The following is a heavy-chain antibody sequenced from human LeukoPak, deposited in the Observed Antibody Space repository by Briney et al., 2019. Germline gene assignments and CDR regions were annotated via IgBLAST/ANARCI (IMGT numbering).Heavy chain of an antibody. CDR2: ISSSGSAI. D-gene: IGHD5-12*01. V-gene: IGHV3-48*03. CDR1: GFTFSSYE. J-gene: IGHJ4*02. Sequence: GGCLRLSCAASGFTFSSYEMNWVRQAPGTGLEWVSYISSSGSAIYYADSVKGRFTISRDNAKNSLYLQMNSLRAEDTAVYYCARDGGYSGYFTDYWGQGTLVTVSS. CDR3: ARDGGYSGYFTDY.